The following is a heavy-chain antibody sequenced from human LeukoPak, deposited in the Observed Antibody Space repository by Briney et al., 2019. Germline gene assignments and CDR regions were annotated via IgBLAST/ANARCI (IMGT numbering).Heavy chain of an antibody. J-gene: IGHJ4*02. CDR1: GFAFSSYA. CDR3: GKETGIILVRGAVDY. V-gene: IGHV3-23*01. CDR2: TSGSWGNP. Sequence: GGSLRLPCAASGFAFSSYAMSWVRQAPGKGLEWVSVTSGSWGNPYYADSVKGRFTISRDNSKKTVYLHMNSLRAEDTALYYCGKETGIILVRGAVDYWGQGTLVTVSS. D-gene: IGHD3-10*01.